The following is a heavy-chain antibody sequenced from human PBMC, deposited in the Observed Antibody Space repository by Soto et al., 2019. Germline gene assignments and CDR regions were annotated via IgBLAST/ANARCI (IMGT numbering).Heavy chain of an antibody. CDR2: ISAYNGNT. J-gene: IGHJ4*02. D-gene: IGHD3-3*01. CDR3: ARDQRKPGTNFWSGYYPFDY. CDR1: GYTFTSYG. Sequence: QVQLVQSGAEVKKPGASVKVSCKASGYTFTSYGISWVRQAPGQGLEWMGWISAYNGNTNYAQKLQGRVTMTTDTSTSTAYMELRSLRSDDTAVYYCARDQRKPGTNFWSGYYPFDYWGQGTLVTVSS. V-gene: IGHV1-18*01.